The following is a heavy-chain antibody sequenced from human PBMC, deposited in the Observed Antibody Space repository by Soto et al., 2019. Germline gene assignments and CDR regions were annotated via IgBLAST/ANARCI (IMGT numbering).Heavy chain of an antibody. D-gene: IGHD6-13*01. CDR2: ISATGTTT. Sequence: EVQLMESGGGLVQPGGSLRLSCAASEFSFSSYALNWVRQAPGKGLEWVSAISATGTTTYYADSVKGRFTISRDNSKRPLFLQMDSLSPEDTAVYYCATYSSPFDYWCQGTLVTVSS. CDR3: ATYSSPFDY. CDR1: EFSFSSYA. J-gene: IGHJ4*02. V-gene: IGHV3-23*01.